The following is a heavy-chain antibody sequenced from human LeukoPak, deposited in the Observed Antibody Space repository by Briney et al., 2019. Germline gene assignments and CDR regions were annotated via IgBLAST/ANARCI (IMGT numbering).Heavy chain of an antibody. V-gene: IGHV4-59*08. J-gene: IGHJ4*02. CDR3: ARQNGQLVNY. CDR2: VSDSGST. Sequence: SETLSLTCTVSGAFISSYYWSWIRQPPGKGLEWIGYVSDSGSTNYNPSLKSRVTISVDTSKNQFSLKLSSVTAADTAVYYCARQNGQLVNYWGQGILVTVSS. D-gene: IGHD6-6*01. CDR1: GAFISSYY.